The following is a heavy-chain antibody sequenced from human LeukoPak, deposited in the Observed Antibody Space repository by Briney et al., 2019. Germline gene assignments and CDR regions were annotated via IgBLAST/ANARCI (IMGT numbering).Heavy chain of an antibody. D-gene: IGHD1-26*01. Sequence: GGSLRLSCAASGFSFSSYWMSWVRQAPGKGLEWVANIQHVGSEKYYVDSVKGRFTISRDNAKRSLYLQMSSLRAEDTAVYYCVRDLWDVHSRVFDQWGQGTLVTVSS. CDR1: GFSFSSYW. CDR2: IQHVGSEK. CDR3: VRDLWDVHSRVFDQ. V-gene: IGHV3-7*01. J-gene: IGHJ4*02.